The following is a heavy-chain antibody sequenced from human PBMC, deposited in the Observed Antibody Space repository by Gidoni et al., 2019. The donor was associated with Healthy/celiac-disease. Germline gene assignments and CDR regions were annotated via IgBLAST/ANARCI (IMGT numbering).Heavy chain of an antibody. Sequence: EVQLVESGGGLVKPGGSLRLACDASGFRFSTNSMTWVRQAPGTGLEWVSSIGSGSDYIFYADSVKGRFTISRDNARNSVHLQMNSLRAEDTAVYHCAKSNRPTTKNDGMDVWGQGTTVTVSS. CDR3: AKSNRPTTKNDGMDV. V-gene: IGHV3-21*01. D-gene: IGHD1-1*01. CDR2: IGSGSDYI. CDR1: GFRFSTNS. J-gene: IGHJ6*02.